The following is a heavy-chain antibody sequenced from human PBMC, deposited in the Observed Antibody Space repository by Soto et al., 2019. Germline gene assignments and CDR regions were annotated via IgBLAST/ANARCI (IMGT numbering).Heavy chain of an antibody. CDR3: AKGVESYYDFWSGYTIGLQYYYYYMDV. V-gene: IGHV3-23*01. Sequence: GGSLRLSCAASGFTFSSYAMSWVRQAPGKGLEWVSAISGSGGSTYYANSVKGRFTISRDNSKNTLYLQMNSLRAEDTAVYYCAKGVESYYDFWSGYTIGLQYYYYYMDVWGKGTTVTVSS. CDR1: GFTFSSYA. J-gene: IGHJ6*03. D-gene: IGHD3-3*01. CDR2: ISGSGGST.